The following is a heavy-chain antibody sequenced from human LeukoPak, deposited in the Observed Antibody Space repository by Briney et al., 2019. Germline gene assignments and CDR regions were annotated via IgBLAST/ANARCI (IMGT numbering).Heavy chain of an antibody. D-gene: IGHD3-10*01. J-gene: IGHJ1*01. CDR3: ARRRFGDLYAEYFQH. CDR2: IYYSEST. V-gene: IGHV4-39*01. Sequence: PSETLSLTCTVSGGSISSRSYYWGWIRRPPGKGLEWIGSIYYSESTYYNPSLRSRVTISVDTSKNQFSLKLSSVTAADTAVYYCARRRFGDLYAEYFQHWGQGTLVTVSS. CDR1: GGSISSRSYY.